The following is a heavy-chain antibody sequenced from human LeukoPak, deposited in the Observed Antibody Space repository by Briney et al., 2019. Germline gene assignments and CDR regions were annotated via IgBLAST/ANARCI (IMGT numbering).Heavy chain of an antibody. D-gene: IGHD6-13*01. Sequence: SVKVSCKASGGTFSSYAISWVRQAPGQGLEWMGGIIPIFGTANYAQKFQGRVTITTDESTSTAYMELSSLRSEDTAVYYCARAGEYSSSWFEVDYWGQGTLVTVSS. CDR3: ARAGEYSSSWFEVDY. V-gene: IGHV1-69*05. J-gene: IGHJ4*02. CDR1: GGTFSSYA. CDR2: IIPIFGTA.